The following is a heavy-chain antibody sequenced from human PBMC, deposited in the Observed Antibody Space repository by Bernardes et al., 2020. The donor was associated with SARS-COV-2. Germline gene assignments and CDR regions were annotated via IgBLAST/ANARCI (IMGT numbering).Heavy chain of an antibody. V-gene: IGHV3-7*01. CDR1: EFTFRNYW. CDR3: TRDWGGMDV. Sequence: LRLSCAASEFTFRNYWMNWVRQAPGKGLEWVANIDQDGSEKYYVDSVKGRFTISRDNAKKSLFLQMNSLRAEDTAVYYCTRDWGGMDVWGQGTTVIVSS. CDR2: IDQDGSEK. D-gene: IGHD3-16*01. J-gene: IGHJ6*02.